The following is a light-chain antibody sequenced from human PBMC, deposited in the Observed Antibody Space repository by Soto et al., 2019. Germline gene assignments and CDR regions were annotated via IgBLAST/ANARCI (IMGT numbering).Light chain of an antibody. CDR3: AAWDDSLNAL. CDR2: IND. Sequence: QAVLPQPPSASGTPGQRVTISCSGSSSNIGDNPVNWYQQVPGAAPKLLIYINDQRPSGVPDRFSGSKAGTSASLAISGLQPEDEADYYCAAWDDSLNALFGTGSKVTVL. J-gene: IGLJ1*01. V-gene: IGLV1-44*01. CDR1: SSNIGDNP.